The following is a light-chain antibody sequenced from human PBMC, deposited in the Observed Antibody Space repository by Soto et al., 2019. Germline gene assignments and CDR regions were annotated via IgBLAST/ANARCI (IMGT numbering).Light chain of an antibody. Sequence: QSVLTQPPSASGTPGQRVTISCSGSSSNIGSNYVFWYQQLPGTAPKLLIYRNDQRPSGVPDRFSGSKSGTSASLAISGLRSEDEADYYCAVWDDSLNGEVFGGGTKVTVL. CDR3: AVWDDSLNGEV. CDR1: SSNIGSNY. V-gene: IGLV1-47*01. CDR2: RND. J-gene: IGLJ3*02.